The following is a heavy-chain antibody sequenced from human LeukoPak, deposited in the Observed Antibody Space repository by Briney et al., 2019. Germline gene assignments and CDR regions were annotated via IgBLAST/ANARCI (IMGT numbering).Heavy chain of an antibody. D-gene: IGHD3-16*01. CDR2: ISSSSSYI. CDR3: ARHPGGRSYYYYGMDV. Sequence: GGSLRLSCAASGFTFSSYSMNWVRQAPGKGLEWVSSISSSSSYIYYADSVKGRFTISRDNAKNSLYLQMNSRRAEDTAVYYCARHPGGRSYYYYGMDVWGQGTTVTVSS. V-gene: IGHV3-21*01. CDR1: GFTFSSYS. J-gene: IGHJ6*02.